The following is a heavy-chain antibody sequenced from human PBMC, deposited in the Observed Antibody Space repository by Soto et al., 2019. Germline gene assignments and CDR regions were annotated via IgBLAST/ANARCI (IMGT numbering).Heavy chain of an antibody. D-gene: IGHD3-16*01. CDR2: LSFSGDNT. Sequence: GGSLRLSCAASGFTFSSYAMSWVRQAPGKGLEWVSALSFSGDNTYYADSVKGRFTISRDNSKNTLYLQMNSLRAEDTAVYYCAKDQRNPWSFVDYWGQGTLVTVSS. CDR3: AKDQRNPWSFVDY. J-gene: IGHJ4*02. CDR1: GFTFSSYA. V-gene: IGHV3-23*01.